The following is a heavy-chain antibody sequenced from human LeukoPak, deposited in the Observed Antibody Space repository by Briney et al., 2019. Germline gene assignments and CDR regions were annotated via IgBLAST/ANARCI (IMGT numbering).Heavy chain of an antibody. J-gene: IGHJ4*02. V-gene: IGHV3-30*03. Sequence: GGSLRLSCAASRFTFSSYGMPWVRQAPGKGLEWVAVISYDGSNKYYADSVKGRFTISRDNSKNTLYLQMNSLRAEDTAVYYCARDSGLLEGGQGTLVTVSS. CDR1: RFTFSSYG. CDR3: ARDSGLLE. CDR2: ISYDGSNK. D-gene: IGHD1-26*01.